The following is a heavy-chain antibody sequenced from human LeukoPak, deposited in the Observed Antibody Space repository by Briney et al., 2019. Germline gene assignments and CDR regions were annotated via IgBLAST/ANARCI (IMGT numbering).Heavy chain of an antibody. CDR1: GFTFTTYA. V-gene: IGHV3-23*01. Sequence: GGSLRLSCAASGFTFTTYAMSWVRQAPGRGLEWVSTIGNTGHATYYADSVKGRFTISRDNAKNSLYLQMNSLRAEDTAVYYCARGLKGYGSGSYYIGHSLDYWGQGTLVTVSS. CDR3: ARGLKGYGSGSYYIGHSLDY. D-gene: IGHD3-10*01. CDR2: IGNTGHAT. J-gene: IGHJ4*02.